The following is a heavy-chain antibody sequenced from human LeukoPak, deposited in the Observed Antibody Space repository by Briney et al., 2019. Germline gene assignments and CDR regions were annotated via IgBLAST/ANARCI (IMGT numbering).Heavy chain of an antibody. CDR1: GFTFSSYG. CDR2: IWYDGSNK. CDR3: ARSPSDDFWSGYYTIFDY. J-gene: IGHJ4*02. Sequence: GGSLRLSCAASGFTFSSYGMHWVRQAPGKGLEWVAVIWYDGSNKYYADSAKGRFTISRDNSKNTLYLQMDSLRAEDTAVYYCARSPSDDFWSGYYTIFDYWGQGTLVTVSS. D-gene: IGHD3-3*01. V-gene: IGHV3-33*01.